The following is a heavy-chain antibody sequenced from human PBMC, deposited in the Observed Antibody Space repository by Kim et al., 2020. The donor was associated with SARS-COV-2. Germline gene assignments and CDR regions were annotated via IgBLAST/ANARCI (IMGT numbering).Heavy chain of an antibody. Sequence: KWYTDYAVSVKSRIIINTDTSKNQVSLQLNSVTPEDTAVYYCARGWALDYWGQGTLVTVSS. CDR3: ARGWALDY. V-gene: IGHV6-1*01. J-gene: IGHJ4*02. CDR2: KWYT.